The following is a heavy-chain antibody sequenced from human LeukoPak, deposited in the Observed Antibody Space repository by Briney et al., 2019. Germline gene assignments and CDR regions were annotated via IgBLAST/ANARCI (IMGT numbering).Heavy chain of an antibody. Sequence: GGSLRLSCAASGFTFSSYAMSWVRQAPGKGLEWVSAISGSGGSTYYADSVKGRFTISRDNSKNTLYLQMNSLRAEDPAVYYCAKGGFRGIKLWFSTPQYYFDSWGKETLAPASS. D-gene: IGHD5-18*01. V-gene: IGHV3-23*01. J-gene: IGHJ4*02. CDR2: ISGSGGST. CDR1: GFTFSSYA. CDR3: AKGGFRGIKLWFSTPQYYFDS.